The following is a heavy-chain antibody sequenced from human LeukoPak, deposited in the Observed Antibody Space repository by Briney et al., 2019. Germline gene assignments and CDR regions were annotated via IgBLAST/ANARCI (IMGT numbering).Heavy chain of an antibody. Sequence: XSXKXXGGXXSSYXISWVRQAPGQGLEWMGGIIPIFGTANYAQKFQGRVTITADESTRTAYMELSSLRSEDTAVYYCARSRYGMGYDYWGQGTLVTVSS. V-gene: IGHV1-69*01. D-gene: IGHD4-17*01. CDR2: IIPIFGTA. CDR3: ARSRYGMGYDY. J-gene: IGHJ4*02. CDR1: GGXXSSYX.